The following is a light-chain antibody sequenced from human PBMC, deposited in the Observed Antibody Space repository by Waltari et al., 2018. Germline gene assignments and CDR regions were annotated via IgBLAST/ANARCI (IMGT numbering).Light chain of an antibody. V-gene: IGKV1-39*01. J-gene: IGKJ1*01. CDR2: AAS. CDR3: QQSYSTPRT. Sequence: DIQMTQSPSSLSASVGDRVTITCRARQSISSYLNWYQQKPGKAPKLLIYAASSLQSGVPSRCSGSGSWTDVTLTISSLQPEDFATYYCQQSYSTPRTFGQGTKVEI. CDR1: QSISSY.